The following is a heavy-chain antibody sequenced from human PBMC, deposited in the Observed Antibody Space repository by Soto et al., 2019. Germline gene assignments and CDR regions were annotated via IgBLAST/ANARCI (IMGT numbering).Heavy chain of an antibody. CDR1: GGTFSSYT. J-gene: IGHJ4*02. D-gene: IGHD4-17*01. V-gene: IGHV1-69*02. CDR2: IIPILGIA. Sequence: QVQLVQSGAEVKKPGSSVKVSCKASGGTFSSYTISWVRQAPGQGLEWMGRIIPILGIANYAQKFQGRVTITADKTTGTAYMELSSLRSEDTAVYYCASYGDYASDYWGQGTLVTVSS. CDR3: ASYGDYASDY.